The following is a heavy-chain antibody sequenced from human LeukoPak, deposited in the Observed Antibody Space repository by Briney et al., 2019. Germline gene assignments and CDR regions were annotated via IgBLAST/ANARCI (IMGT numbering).Heavy chain of an antibody. D-gene: IGHD6-13*01. CDR2: ISSSSSYI. CDR1: GFTFSSYS. CDR3: ARAYSSSNDAFDI. J-gene: IGHJ3*02. Sequence: GGSLRLSCAASGFTFSSYSMNWVRQAPGKGLEWVSSISSSSSYIYYADSVKGRFTISRDNAKNSLYLQMNSLRAEDTAVYYCARAYSSSNDAFDIWGQGTMVTVSS. V-gene: IGHV3-21*01.